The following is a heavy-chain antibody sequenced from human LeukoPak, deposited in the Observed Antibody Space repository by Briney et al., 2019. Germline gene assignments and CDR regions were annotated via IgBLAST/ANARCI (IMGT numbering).Heavy chain of an antibody. CDR3: ARARAPFDP. J-gene: IGHJ5*02. V-gene: IGHV1-2*02. Sequence: ASVKVSCKASGYTFTGYYMHWVRQAPGQGLEWMGWINPNSGGTNYAQKFQGRVTITRNTSISTAYMELSSLRSEDTAVYYCARARAPFDPWGQGTLVTVSS. CDR2: INPNSGGT. CDR1: GYTFTGYY.